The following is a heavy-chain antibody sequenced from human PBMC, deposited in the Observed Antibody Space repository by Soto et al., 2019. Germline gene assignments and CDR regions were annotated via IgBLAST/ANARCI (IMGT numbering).Heavy chain of an antibody. Sequence: SETLSLTCAVYGGSFSGYYWSWIRQPPGKGLEWIGEINHSGSTNYNPSLKSRVTISVDTPKNQFSLKLSSVTAADTAVYYCASRPLGYCSGGSCYFFDYWGQGTMVTVYS. D-gene: IGHD2-15*01. V-gene: IGHV4-34*01. CDR1: GGSFSGYY. J-gene: IGHJ4*02. CDR3: ASRPLGYCSGGSCYFFDY. CDR2: INHSGST.